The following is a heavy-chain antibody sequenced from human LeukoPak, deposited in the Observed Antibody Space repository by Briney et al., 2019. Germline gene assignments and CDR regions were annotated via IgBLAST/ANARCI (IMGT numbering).Heavy chain of an antibody. CDR1: GDSISIGSYY. Sequence: PSQTLSLTCTVSGDSISIGSYYWSWIRQPAGKGLEWIGHMNTTGSTKYNPSLKSRVTISVDRTNNQFSLKLSSVTAADTAVYYCARDWDYWGQGTLVVVSS. J-gene: IGHJ4*02. CDR3: ARDWDY. V-gene: IGHV4-61*09. CDR2: MNTTGST.